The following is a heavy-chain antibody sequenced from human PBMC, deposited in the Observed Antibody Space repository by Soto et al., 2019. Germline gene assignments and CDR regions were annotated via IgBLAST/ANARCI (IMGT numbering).Heavy chain of an antibody. Sequence: SETLSLTCAVSGDSMSSSDYYWGWIRQPPGKGLEWIGSIYYSGSTYYKPSLQSRVAISVDTSKNQFSLKLKSVTAADTAIKYCXRXXXXXRTXXXXXXTXXFXXXXQGA. V-gene: IGHV4-39*01. J-gene: IGHJ4*02. CDR1: GDSMSSSDYY. CDR2: IYYSGST. CDR3: XRXXXXXRTXXXXXXTXXFXX.